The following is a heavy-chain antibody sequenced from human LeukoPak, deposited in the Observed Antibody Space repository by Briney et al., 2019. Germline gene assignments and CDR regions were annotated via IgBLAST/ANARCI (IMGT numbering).Heavy chain of an antibody. CDR2: VWYDGSNK. Sequence: GGSLRLSCAASGFIFSSYAMHWVRQAPDKGLEWVAVVWYDGSNKYHADSVEGRFTISRDNSKNTLYLQMNSLRAEDTALYYCARGLGYSYGYGIDYWGQGTLVTVSS. D-gene: IGHD5-18*01. V-gene: IGHV3-33*01. CDR3: ARGLGYSYGYGIDY. CDR1: GFIFSSYA. J-gene: IGHJ4*02.